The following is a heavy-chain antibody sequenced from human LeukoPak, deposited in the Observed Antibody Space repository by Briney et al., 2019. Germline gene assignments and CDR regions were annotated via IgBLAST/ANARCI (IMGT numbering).Heavy chain of an antibody. J-gene: IGHJ2*01. D-gene: IGHD2-2*03. V-gene: IGHV4-30-4*08. Sequence: KSSQTLSLTCTVSGCSISSGDYYWYWIRQPPGRSLDWIGYIYYSRTTYYNPSLKSRVTISVDTSKNQFSLKLTSVTAADTAVYYCASMDNDHSRVRYFDLWGRGTLVTVSS. CDR3: ASMDNDHSRVRYFDL. CDR1: GCSISSGDYY. CDR2: IYYSRTT.